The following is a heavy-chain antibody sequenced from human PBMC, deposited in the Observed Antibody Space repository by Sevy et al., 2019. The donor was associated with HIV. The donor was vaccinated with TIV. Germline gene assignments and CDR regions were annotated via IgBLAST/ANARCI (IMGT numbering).Heavy chain of an antibody. D-gene: IGHD2-15*01. CDR2: ISIDGSNK. Sequence: GGSLRLSCAASGFTFKYHGMHWVRQAPGKGLEWWSLISIDGSNKYYADSVKGRFTISRDNAKKTVSVQMNSLRPEDTATYYCAKDGGHIDIDYWGQGILVTVSS. J-gene: IGHJ4*02. CDR3: AKDGGHIDIDY. CDR1: GFTFKYHG. V-gene: IGHV3-30*18.